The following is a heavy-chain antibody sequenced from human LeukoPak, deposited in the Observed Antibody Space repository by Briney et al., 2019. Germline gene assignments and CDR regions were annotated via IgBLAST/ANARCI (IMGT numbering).Heavy chain of an antibody. CDR1: GDSISDYY. CDR3: ARDSLDWFDP. J-gene: IGHJ5*02. Sequence: SETLSLTCAVSGDSISDYYWSWIRQPAGKGLEWIGRFYTSGSTNYSPSLKSRVTMSVDTSKNHVFLTLTSVTAADTAVYYCARDSLDWFDPWGQGTLVTVSS. CDR2: FYTSGST. D-gene: IGHD3-16*02. V-gene: IGHV4-4*07.